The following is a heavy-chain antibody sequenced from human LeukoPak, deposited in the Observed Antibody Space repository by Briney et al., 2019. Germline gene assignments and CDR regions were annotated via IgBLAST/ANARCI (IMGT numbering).Heavy chain of an antibody. Sequence: SETLSLTCAVYNGTFSGYYWSWIRQSPGKGLEWIGEINHKQNTNYNPSLKSRVTISVDTSNKQISLKVSSVTAADTAVYYCARGDRYFDYWGQGTLVTVSS. CDR2: INHKQNT. CDR1: NGTFSGYY. CDR3: ARGDRYFDY. V-gene: IGHV4-34*01. J-gene: IGHJ4*02.